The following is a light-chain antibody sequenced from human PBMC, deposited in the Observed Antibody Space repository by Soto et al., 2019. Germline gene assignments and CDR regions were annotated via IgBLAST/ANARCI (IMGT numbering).Light chain of an antibody. Sequence: DIQLTQSPSFLSASVGDRVTITCRASQGISSYLAWYQQKPGKAPKLLIYAASTLQSGVPSRFSGSGSGTECTLTISSLQPEDFATDYCQQLNSYPLTFGPGTKVDIK. V-gene: IGKV1-9*01. J-gene: IGKJ3*01. CDR2: AAS. CDR1: QGISSY. CDR3: QQLNSYPLT.